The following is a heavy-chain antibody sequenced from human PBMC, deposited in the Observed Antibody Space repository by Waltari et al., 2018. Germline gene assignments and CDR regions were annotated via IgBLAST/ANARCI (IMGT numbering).Heavy chain of an antibody. CDR1: GLTFSNHL. Sequence: QLQLVESGGGVVQHGRSLRLSGAAPGLTFSNHLSQWVRQAPGKGLEWVAAIAYDGSIYYAESVKGRFTIAGDNSKTIVYLQLNSLRDEDTSIYYCAREGGSSGYAGYFDSWGPGTLVTVSS. D-gene: IGHD6-25*01. CDR3: AREGGSSGYAGYFDS. CDR2: IAYDGSI. V-gene: IGHV3-30*01. J-gene: IGHJ4*02.